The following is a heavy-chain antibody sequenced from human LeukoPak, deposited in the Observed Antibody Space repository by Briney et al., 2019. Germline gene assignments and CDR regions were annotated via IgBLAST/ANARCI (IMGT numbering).Heavy chain of an antibody. CDR1: GGSFSSSSYY. CDR2: IYYSGST. D-gene: IGHD1-26*01. Sequence: PSETLSLTCTVSGGSFSSSSYYWGWIRQPPGKGLEWIGSIYYSGSTYYNPSLKSRVTISVDTSKNQFSLKLSSVTAADTAVYYCARQEVVGATGGDYWGQGTLVTVSS. J-gene: IGHJ4*02. CDR3: ARQEVVGATGGDY. V-gene: IGHV4-39*01.